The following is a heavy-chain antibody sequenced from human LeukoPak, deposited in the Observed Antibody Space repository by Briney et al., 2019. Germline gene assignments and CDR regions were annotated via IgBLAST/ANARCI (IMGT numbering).Heavy chain of an antibody. J-gene: IGHJ1*01. CDR3: AHTLPQKRLVSCDQ. Sequence: SGPTLVNPTQTLTLTCTFSGFSLSTSGVGVGWIRQPPGKALEWLALIYWDDDKRLSTSLKGRLTITKDTSKNQVVLTVANMNPVDTATYHCAHTLPQKRLVSCDQWRQGTLLTVSS. CDR2: IYWDDDK. D-gene: IGHD6-13*01. V-gene: IGHV2-5*02. CDR1: GFSLSTSGVG.